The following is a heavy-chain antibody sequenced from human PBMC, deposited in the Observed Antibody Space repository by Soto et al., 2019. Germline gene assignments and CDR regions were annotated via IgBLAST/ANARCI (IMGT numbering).Heavy chain of an antibody. J-gene: IGHJ4*02. CDR1: GFTFNNYW. D-gene: IGHD6-13*01. V-gene: IGHV3-74*01. CDR3: ERDGEAVGIHYDY. CDR2: IKTDGSVT. Sequence: GGSLRLSCAASGFTFNNYWMHWVRQAPGKGLVWVSRIKTDGSVTTYADSVKGRFTSSRDNAKNTLYLQMNSLRDEDTAVYFCERDGEAVGIHYDYWGQGTLVSVSS.